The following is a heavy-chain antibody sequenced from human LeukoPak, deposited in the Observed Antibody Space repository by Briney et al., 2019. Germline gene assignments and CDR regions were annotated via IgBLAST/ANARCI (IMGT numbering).Heavy chain of an antibody. CDR1: GGSFSGYY. CDR2: INHSGST. D-gene: IGHD3-9*01. Sequence: SETLSLTCAVYGGSFSGYYWSWIRQPPGKGLEWIGEINHSGSTNYNPSLKSRVTISVDTSKNQFSLKLSSVTAADTAVYYCARGPKSIFLRYFDCLLAFDYWGQEPRVTVSS. V-gene: IGHV4-34*01. J-gene: IGHJ4*02. CDR3: ARGPKSIFLRYFDCLLAFDY.